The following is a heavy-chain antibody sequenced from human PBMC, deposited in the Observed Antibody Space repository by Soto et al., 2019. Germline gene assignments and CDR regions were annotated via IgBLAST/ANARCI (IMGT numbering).Heavy chain of an antibody. Sequence: SVKVSVKASRYTFTSYGISWVRQAPGQGLEWMGWISAYNGNTNYAQKLQGRVTMTTDTSTSTAYMELRSLRSDDTAVYYCARMYYYDSSGYYHEYFQHWGQGTLVTV. CDR3: ARMYYYDSSGYYHEYFQH. V-gene: IGHV1-18*01. D-gene: IGHD3-22*01. CDR1: RYTFTSYG. CDR2: ISAYNGNT. J-gene: IGHJ1*01.